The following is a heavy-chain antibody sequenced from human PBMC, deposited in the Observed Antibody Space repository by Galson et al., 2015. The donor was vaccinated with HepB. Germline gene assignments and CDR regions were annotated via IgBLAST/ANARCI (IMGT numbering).Heavy chain of an antibody. D-gene: IGHD4-17*01. CDR2: MNPNSGNT. J-gene: IGHJ4*02. V-gene: IGHV1-8*03. CDR1: GYSFTSYW. CDR3: ARGLPSVTTPDPPPEN. Sequence: QSGAEVKKPGESLRISCKGSGYSFTSYWINWVRQATGQGLEWVGWMNPNSGNTGYAQKFQGRVTITADESTSTAYMELSSLRSEDTAVYYCARGLPSVTTPDPPPENWGQGTLVTVSS.